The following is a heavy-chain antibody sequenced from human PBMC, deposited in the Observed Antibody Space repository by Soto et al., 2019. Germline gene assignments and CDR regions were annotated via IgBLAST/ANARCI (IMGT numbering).Heavy chain of an antibody. V-gene: IGHV3-23*01. CDR1: GFTFSDYA. J-gene: IGHJ3*02. D-gene: IGHD2-15*01. CDR3: AKDKVDHNSVWDPFDI. CDR2: LGGSNSDT. Sequence: VGSLRLSGAASGFTFSDYAMSWVRQARGKGLEWVSGLGGSNSDTHYAASVEGRFTVSGDNSRSTLFLQMNSLRVEDTAVYYCAKDKVDHNSVWDPFDIWGQGTMVTVSS.